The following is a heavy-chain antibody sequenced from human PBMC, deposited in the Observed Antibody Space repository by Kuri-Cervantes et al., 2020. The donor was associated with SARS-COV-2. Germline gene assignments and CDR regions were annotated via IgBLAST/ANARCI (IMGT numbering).Heavy chain of an antibody. V-gene: IGHV3-23*03. D-gene: IGHD6-19*01. J-gene: IGHJ4*02. Sequence: GESLKISCAASGFTFSSYAMSWVRQAPGKGLEWVSVIYSGGSSTYYADSVKGRFTISRDNSKNTLYLQMNSLRAEDTAVYYCAKDIAVARHFDYWGQGTLVTVSS. CDR2: IYSGGSST. CDR3: AKDIAVARHFDY. CDR1: GFTFSSYA.